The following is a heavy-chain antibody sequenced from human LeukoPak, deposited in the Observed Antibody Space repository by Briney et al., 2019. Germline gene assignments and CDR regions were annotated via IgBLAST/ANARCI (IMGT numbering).Heavy chain of an antibody. CDR1: GFTFSSYA. D-gene: IGHD1-26*01. J-gene: IGHJ6*03. Sequence: GGSLRLSCAASGFTFSSYAMTWVRQAPGKGLEWVSAISGNGGTIYYADSVKGRFTISRDSSKNTLYLQMDSLRAEDTAVYYCQGGHQNYYYYMDVWGKGTTVTVSS. CDR2: ISGNGGTI. V-gene: IGHV3-23*01. CDR3: QGGHQNYYYYMDV.